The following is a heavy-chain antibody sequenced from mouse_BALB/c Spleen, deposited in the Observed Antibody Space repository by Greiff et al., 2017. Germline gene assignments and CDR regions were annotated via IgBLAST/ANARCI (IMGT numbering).Heavy chain of an antibody. CDR1: GFTFSSYY. CDR2: INSNGGST. D-gene: IGHD2-1*01. V-gene: IGHV5-6-2*01. CDR3: ARPLYYGNYYWYFDV. Sequence: EVQLVESGGGLVKLGGSLKLSCAASGFTFSSYYMSWVRQTPEKRLELVAAINSNGGSTYYPDTVKGRFTISRDNAKNTLYLQMSSLKSEDTALYYCARPLYYGNYYWYFDVWGAGTTVTVSS. J-gene: IGHJ1*01.